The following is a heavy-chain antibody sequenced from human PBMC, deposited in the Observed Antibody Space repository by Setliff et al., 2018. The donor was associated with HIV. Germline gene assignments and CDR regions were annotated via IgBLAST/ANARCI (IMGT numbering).Heavy chain of an antibody. Sequence: PGGSLRLSCATSGFTFSSHGIHWVRQAPGKGLEWVAFIRYDGNNKYYADSVKGRFTISRDNSKNTLDLQMDNLRVDDTAMYYCARADYDILTAYYSSAFDMWGQGTMVTVSS. CDR3: ARADYDILTAYYSSAFDM. CDR2: IRYDGNNK. D-gene: IGHD3-9*01. CDR1: GFTFSSHG. V-gene: IGHV3-30*02. J-gene: IGHJ3*02.